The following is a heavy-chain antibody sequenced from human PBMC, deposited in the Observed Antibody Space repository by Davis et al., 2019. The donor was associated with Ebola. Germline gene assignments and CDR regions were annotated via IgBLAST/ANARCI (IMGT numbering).Heavy chain of an antibody. CDR3: AKDQDIVVVPAALHMDV. D-gene: IGHD2-2*01. CDR2: ISYDGSNK. V-gene: IGHV3-30*18. Sequence: PGGSLRLSCAASGFTFSSYGMHWVRQAPGKGLEWVAVISYDGSNKYYADSVKGRFTISRDNSKNTLYLQMNSLRAEDTAVYYCAKDQDIVVVPAALHMDVWGQGTTATVSS. CDR1: GFTFSSYG. J-gene: IGHJ6*02.